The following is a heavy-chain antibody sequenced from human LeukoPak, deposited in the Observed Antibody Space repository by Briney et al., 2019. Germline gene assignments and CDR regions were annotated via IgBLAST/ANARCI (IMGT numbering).Heavy chain of an antibody. J-gene: IGHJ4*02. V-gene: IGHV1-2*02. D-gene: IGHD1-14*01. CDR2: INPNSGGT. CDR3: ARTTHAAVTRTYYFDY. Sequence: AASVKVSCKASGYTFTGYYIHWVRQAPGQGLEWMGWINPNSGGTNYAQKFQGRVTMTRDKSISTAYMELSRLRSDDTAVYCCARTTHAAVTRTYYFDYWGQGTLVTVSS. CDR1: GYTFTGYY.